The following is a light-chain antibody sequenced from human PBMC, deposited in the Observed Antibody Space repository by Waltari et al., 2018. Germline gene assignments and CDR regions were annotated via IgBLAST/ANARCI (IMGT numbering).Light chain of an antibody. Sequence: IVMTQTPTTLTKLPAKRATLSCRDIQSVNTNLAWYVQKPGQAPRPLIYGASARATGGPARFTGGGYGTEFTLTISSLQSEDFAVYYCQQYEKWPRTFGQGTKVEIK. J-gene: IGKJ1*01. CDR2: GAS. V-gene: IGKV3-15*01. CDR1: QSVNTN. CDR3: QQYEKWPRT.